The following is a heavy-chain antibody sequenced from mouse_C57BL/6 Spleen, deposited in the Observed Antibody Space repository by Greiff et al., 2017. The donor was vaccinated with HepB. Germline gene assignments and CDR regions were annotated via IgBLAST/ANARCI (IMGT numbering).Heavy chain of an antibody. Sequence: VQLQQSGAELVRPGASVKLSCTASGFNIKDDYMHWVKQRPEQGLEWIGWIDPENGDTEYASKFQGKATITADTSSNTAYLQLSSLTSEDTAVYYCTTRVVYYVPAWFAYWGQGTLVTVSA. CDR1: GFNIKDDY. CDR2: IDPENGDT. V-gene: IGHV14-4*01. CDR3: TTRVVYYVPAWFAY. J-gene: IGHJ3*01. D-gene: IGHD2-1*01.